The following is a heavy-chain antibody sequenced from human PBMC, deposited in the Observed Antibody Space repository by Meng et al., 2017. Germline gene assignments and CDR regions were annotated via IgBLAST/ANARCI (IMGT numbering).Heavy chain of an antibody. J-gene: IGHJ6*02. CDR2: IIPIFGTA. Sequence: KISCQASGCTLSSYVISWVRQASGQGLEWMGGIIPIFGTANYAQKFQGRVTITADKSTSTAYMELGSLGSEDTAVYYCARSGGTMVRGVIIGYYYGMDVWGQGTTVTVSS. V-gene: IGHV1-69*06. CDR1: GCTLSSYV. D-gene: IGHD3-10*01. CDR3: ARSGGTMVRGVIIGYYYGMDV.